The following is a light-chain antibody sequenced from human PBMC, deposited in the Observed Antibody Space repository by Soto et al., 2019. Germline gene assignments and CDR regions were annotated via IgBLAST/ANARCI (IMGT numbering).Light chain of an antibody. J-gene: IGKJ2*01. CDR1: QSVSSS. Sequence: LVLTQSPATLSLSTGESATLSCRASQSVSSSLAWYQQKPGQAPRLLIYDASHRATGIPARFSGSGSGTDFALTISSLEPEDFAVYYCQQRSNWMFTFGQGTKLEIK. V-gene: IGKV3-11*01. CDR2: DAS. CDR3: QQRSNWMFT.